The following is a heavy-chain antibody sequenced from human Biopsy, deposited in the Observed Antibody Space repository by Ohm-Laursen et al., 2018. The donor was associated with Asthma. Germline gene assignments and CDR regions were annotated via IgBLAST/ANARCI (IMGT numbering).Heavy chain of an antibody. CDR1: GGMFGNYA. D-gene: IGHD4-17*01. CDR3: ASDFPKDYVRYNFQF. Sequence: SSVKVSCKSSGGMFGNYAISWVRQAPGLGLEWMGGISPIFGSSNYAQRFQGRVTITADIFTRTVYMELSSLSSDDTAVYYCASDFPKDYVRYNFQFWGQGTLVTVSS. CDR2: ISPIFGSS. J-gene: IGHJ4*02. V-gene: IGHV1-69*06.